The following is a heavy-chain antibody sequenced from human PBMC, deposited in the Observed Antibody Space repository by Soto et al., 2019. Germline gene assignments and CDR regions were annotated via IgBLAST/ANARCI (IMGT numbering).Heavy chain of an antibody. CDR1: GFTFTSSA. CDR2: IVVGSGNT. V-gene: IGHV1-58*01. J-gene: IGHJ6*02. D-gene: IGHD2-8*01. Sequence: SVKVSCKASGFTFTSSAVQWVRQARAQRLEWIGWIVVGSGNTNYAQKFQERVTITRDMSTSTAYMELSSLRSEDTAVYYCAAGCTNGVCYYYYGMDVWGQGTTVTVSS. CDR3: AAGCTNGVCYYYYGMDV.